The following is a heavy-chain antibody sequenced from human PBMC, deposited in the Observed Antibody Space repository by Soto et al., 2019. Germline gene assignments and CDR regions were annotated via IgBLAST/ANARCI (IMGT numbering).Heavy chain of an antibody. Sequence: QVQLVQSGAEVKKPGASVKVSCKASGYTFTSYAIHWVRQAPGQRLEWMGWINAGNGNTKYSQKFQDRVTITRDTSASTSYMELSSLRSEDTAVYYCARDLGGWPDYWGQGTLVTVSS. D-gene: IGHD6-19*01. CDR1: GYTFTSYA. CDR2: INAGNGNT. V-gene: IGHV1-3*01. J-gene: IGHJ4*02. CDR3: ARDLGGWPDY.